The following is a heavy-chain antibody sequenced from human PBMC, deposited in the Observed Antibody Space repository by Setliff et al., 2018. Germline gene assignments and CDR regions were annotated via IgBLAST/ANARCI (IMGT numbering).Heavy chain of an antibody. Sequence: PGGSLRLSCAASGFTFDDYVFSWVRQAPGKGLEWVSGISWSGASTGYTDSVKGRFTVSRDNAQNSLYLEMKSLTVDDTALYYCVRDISSASGILDFWGQGTLVTVSS. CDR2: ISWSGAST. J-gene: IGHJ4*02. V-gene: IGHV3-20*04. D-gene: IGHD3-3*01. CDR3: VRDISSASGILDF. CDR1: GFTFDDYV.